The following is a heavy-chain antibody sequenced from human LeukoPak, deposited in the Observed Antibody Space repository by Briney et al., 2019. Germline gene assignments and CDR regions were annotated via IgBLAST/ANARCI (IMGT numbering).Heavy chain of an antibody. V-gene: IGHV3-64*01. CDR1: GFTFSSYA. CDR3: ARGYGWELLGYYFDY. D-gene: IGHD1-26*01. CDR2: ISSNGGST. Sequence: GGSLRLSCAASGFTFSSYAMHWVRQAPGKGLEYVSAISSNGGSTYYANSVKGRFTISGDNSKNTLYLQMGSLRAEDMAVYYCARGYGWELLGYYFDYWGQGTLVTVSS. J-gene: IGHJ4*02.